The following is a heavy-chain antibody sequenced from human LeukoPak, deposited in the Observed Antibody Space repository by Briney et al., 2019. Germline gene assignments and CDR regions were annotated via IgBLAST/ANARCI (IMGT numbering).Heavy chain of an antibody. CDR1: GGSISSGGYY. CDR2: IYHSGST. Sequence: SQTLSLTCTVSGGSISSGGYYWSWIRQPPGKGLEWIGYIYHSGSTYYNPSLKSRVTISVDRSKNQFSLKLSSVTAADTAVYYCARDQHGVFGPYFDYWGQGTLVTVSS. J-gene: IGHJ4*02. D-gene: IGHD3-3*01. V-gene: IGHV4-30-2*01. CDR3: ARDQHGVFGPYFDY.